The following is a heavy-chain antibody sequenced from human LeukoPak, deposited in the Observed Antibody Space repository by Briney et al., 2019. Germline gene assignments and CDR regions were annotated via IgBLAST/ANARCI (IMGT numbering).Heavy chain of an antibody. Sequence: PGGSLRLSCAASGFTVSSNYMSWVRQAPGKGLEWVSVIYSGGSTYYADSVKGRFTISRDNSKNTLYLQMNSLRAEDTAVYYCARWGRMGSSGRSYFDYWGQGTLVTVSS. CDR2: IYSGGST. CDR1: GFTVSSNY. CDR3: ARWGRMGSSGRSYFDY. D-gene: IGHD3-22*01. J-gene: IGHJ4*02. V-gene: IGHV3-66*02.